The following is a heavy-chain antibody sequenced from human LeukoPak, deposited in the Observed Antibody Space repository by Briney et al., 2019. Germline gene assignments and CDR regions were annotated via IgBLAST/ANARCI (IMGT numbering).Heavy chain of an antibody. CDR1: GFTVGTKY. D-gene: IGHD3-10*01. V-gene: IGHV3-53*01. CDR3: ARVGDHYHWNFNL. J-gene: IGHJ2*01. Sequence: GGSLRLSCAASGFTVGTKYMNWVRQAPGKGLEWVSILYSGGDTYYADSVKGRFTISRDNSRNTLSLQMNSLRVEDTAVYYCARVGDHYHWNFNLWGRGTLVTVSS. CDR2: LYSGGDT.